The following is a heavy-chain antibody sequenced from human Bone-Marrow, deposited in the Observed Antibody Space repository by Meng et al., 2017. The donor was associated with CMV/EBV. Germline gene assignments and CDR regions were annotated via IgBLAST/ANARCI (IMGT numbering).Heavy chain of an antibody. CDR1: GFTFSSYS. V-gene: IGHV3-21*01. CDR2: ISSSSSYI. CDR3: AIRDYCSSTSCYKDYYYYGMDV. J-gene: IGHJ6*02. Sequence: GESLKISCAASGFTFSSYSMNWVRQAPGKGLEWVSSISSSSSYIYYADSVKGRLTISRDNAKNSLYLQMNSLRAEDTAVYYCAIRDYCSSTSCYKDYYYYGMDVWGQGTTVTVSS. D-gene: IGHD2-2*02.